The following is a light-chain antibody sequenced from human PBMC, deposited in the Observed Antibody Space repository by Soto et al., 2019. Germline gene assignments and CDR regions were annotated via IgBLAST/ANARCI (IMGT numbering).Light chain of an antibody. CDR2: KAS. J-gene: IGKJ1*01. CDR3: QKYTSYSWT. Sequence: DIQMTQSPSTLSASVGDRVTITCRASQSISNWLAWYQQKPGKAPKVLIYKASTLERGVPSRFSGSGSGTEFTLTISSLQPDDFGTYYCQKYTSYSWTFGHGTKVELK. V-gene: IGKV1-5*03. CDR1: QSISNW.